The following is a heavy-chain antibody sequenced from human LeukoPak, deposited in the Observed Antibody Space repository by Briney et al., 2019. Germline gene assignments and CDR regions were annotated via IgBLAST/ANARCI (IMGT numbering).Heavy chain of an antibody. CDR1: GFTFSDYY. D-gene: IGHD3-10*01. CDR2: ISSSSSYT. Sequence: GGSLRLSCAASGFTFSDYYMSWIRQAPGKGLEWVSYISSSSSYTNYADSVKGRFTISRDNAKNSLYPQMNSLRAEDTAVYYCARLVYYYGSGSYLYDWFDPWGQGTLSPSPQ. CDR3: ARLVYYYGSGSYLYDWFDP. J-gene: IGHJ5*02. V-gene: IGHV3-11*06.